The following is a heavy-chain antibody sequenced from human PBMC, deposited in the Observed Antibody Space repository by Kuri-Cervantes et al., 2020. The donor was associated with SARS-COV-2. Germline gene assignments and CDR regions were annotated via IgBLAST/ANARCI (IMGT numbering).Heavy chain of an antibody. J-gene: IGHJ4*02. V-gene: IGHV3-11*01. D-gene: IGHD1-14*01. CDR2: IGGRGTTI. CDR1: GFTLSDHY. CDR3: AKRNPVGNYFDY. Sequence: GESLKISCAASGFTLSDHYMSWIRRAPGKGLEWVSYIGGRGTTIYYVDSVKGRFTISRDNSKNTLYLQMKSLRAEDTAMYYCAKRNPVGNYFDYWGQGAVVTVSS.